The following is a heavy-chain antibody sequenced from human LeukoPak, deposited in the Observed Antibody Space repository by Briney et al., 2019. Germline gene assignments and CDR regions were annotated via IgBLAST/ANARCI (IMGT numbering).Heavy chain of an antibody. CDR2: IYYSGST. Sequence: SETLSLTCTVSGRSISSYYWSWLRQPPGKGLEWIGYIYYSGSTNYNPSLKSRVTISVDTSKNQFSLKLSSVTAADTAAYYCGRATYSSGWGTSDYWGQGTLVSVSS. D-gene: IGHD6-19*01. CDR1: GRSISSYY. CDR3: GRATYSSGWGTSDY. J-gene: IGHJ4*02. V-gene: IGHV4-59*01.